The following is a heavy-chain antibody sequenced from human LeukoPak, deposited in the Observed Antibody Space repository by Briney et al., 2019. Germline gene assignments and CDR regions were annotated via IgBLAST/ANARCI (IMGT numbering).Heavy chain of an antibody. D-gene: IGHD2-2*01. CDR3: ARDPRYQLLFYYYYYMDV. V-gene: IGHV3-48*04. J-gene: IGHJ6*03. CDR2: ISSSSSTI. CDR1: GFTFSSYS. Sequence: GRSLRLSCAASGFTFSSYSMNWVRQAPGKGLEWVSYISSSSSTIYYADSVKGRFTISRDNAKNSLYLQMNSLRAEDTAVYYCARDPRYQLLFYYYYYMDVWGKGTTVTVSS.